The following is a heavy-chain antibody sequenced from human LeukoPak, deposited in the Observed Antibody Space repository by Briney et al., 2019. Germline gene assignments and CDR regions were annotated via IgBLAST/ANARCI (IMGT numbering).Heavy chain of an antibody. CDR2: IHTGGTT. J-gene: IGHJ6*02. Sequence: PGGSLRLSCAASGFSVSSYHMTWVRQAPGKGLEWVSVIHTGGTTNYADSVKGRFTISRDNSKNTLYLQMNSLRAEDTAVYYCAKEVGYSYGLNGMDVWGQGTTVTVSS. V-gene: IGHV3-53*01. D-gene: IGHD5-18*01. CDR1: GFSVSSYH. CDR3: AKEVGYSYGLNGMDV.